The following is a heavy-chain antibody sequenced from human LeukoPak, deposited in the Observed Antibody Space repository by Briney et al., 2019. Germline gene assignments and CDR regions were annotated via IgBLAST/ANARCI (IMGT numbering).Heavy chain of an antibody. CDR3: ARGNPKSFDGSWYGGDWFDP. V-gene: IGHV1-2*02. CDR2: INPNSGGT. Sequence: ASVKVSRKASGYTFTGYYMHWVRQAPGQGLEWMGWINPNSGGTNYAQKFQGRVTMTSDTSISTAYMELSRLRSDDTAVYYCARGNPKSFDGSWYGGDWFDPWGQGTLVTVSS. D-gene: IGHD6-13*01. CDR1: GYTFTGYY. J-gene: IGHJ5*02.